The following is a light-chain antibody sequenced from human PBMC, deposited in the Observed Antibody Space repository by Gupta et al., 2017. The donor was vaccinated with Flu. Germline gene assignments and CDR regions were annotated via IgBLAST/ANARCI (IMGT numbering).Light chain of an antibody. CDR2: GAS. CDR3: QQYNKWPQT. J-gene: IGKJ2*01. CDR1: QSISSN. V-gene: IGKV3-15*01. Sequence: GESATLSGRASQSISSNLAWYQQKPGQAPRLLIFGASTRATGIPARFSGSGSGTEFTLTISSLQSEDFAIYYCQQYNKWPQTFGQGTKLEIK.